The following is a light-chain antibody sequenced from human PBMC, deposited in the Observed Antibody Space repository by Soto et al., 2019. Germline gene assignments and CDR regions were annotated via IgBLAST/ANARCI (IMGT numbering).Light chain of an antibody. J-gene: IGKJ3*01. V-gene: IGKV3-20*01. CDR2: GAS. CDR1: QSVRSSY. CDR3: QKYGSSPFN. Sequence: EIVLTQSPGTLSFSPVEIATLSFSSSQSVRSSYLAWYQQKPGQAPRLLIYGASSRATDIPDRFSGSGSGTDFTLTISRLEPEDFAVYYCQKYGSSPFNFGPGTKVDIK.